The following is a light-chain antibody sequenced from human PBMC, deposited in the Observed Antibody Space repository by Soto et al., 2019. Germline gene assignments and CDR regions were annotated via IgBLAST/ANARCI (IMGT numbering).Light chain of an antibody. CDR1: QSISSY. Sequence: DIQMTQYPSSLSASVGDRVTITCRASQSISSYLNWYQHKPGKAPNLLIYAATTLQSGVPSRFSGSGSGTEFTLTISSLQPEDFATYYCQQLNSYPRLLTFGGRTKVDNK. J-gene: IGKJ4*01. CDR3: QQLNSYPRLLT. V-gene: IGKV1-9*01. CDR2: AAT.